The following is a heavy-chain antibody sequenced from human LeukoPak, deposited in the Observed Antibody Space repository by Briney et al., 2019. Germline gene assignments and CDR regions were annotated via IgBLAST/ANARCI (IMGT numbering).Heavy chain of an antibody. D-gene: IGHD6-25*01. Sequence: SETLSLTCAVSGGSISSGGYSWSWIRQPPGKGLEWIGYIYHSGSTYYNPSLKSRVTISVDTSKNQFSLKLSSVTAADTAVYYCARAERSGEHDYWGQGTLVTVSS. CDR3: ARAERSGEHDY. J-gene: IGHJ4*02. V-gene: IGHV4-30-2*01. CDR2: IYHSGST. CDR1: GGSISSGGYS.